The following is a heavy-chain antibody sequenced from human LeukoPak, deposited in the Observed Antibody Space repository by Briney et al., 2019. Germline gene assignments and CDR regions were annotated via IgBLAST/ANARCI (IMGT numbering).Heavy chain of an antibody. Sequence: PSETLSLTCAVYGGSFSGYYWSWIRQPPGKGLEWIGEINHSGSTNYNPSLKSRVTISVDTSKNQFSLKLSSVTAADTAVYYCARGGYSYGYSGGYWGQGTLVTVSS. CDR1: GGSFSGYY. D-gene: IGHD5-18*01. CDR2: INHSGST. CDR3: ARGGYSYGYSGGY. J-gene: IGHJ4*02. V-gene: IGHV4-34*01.